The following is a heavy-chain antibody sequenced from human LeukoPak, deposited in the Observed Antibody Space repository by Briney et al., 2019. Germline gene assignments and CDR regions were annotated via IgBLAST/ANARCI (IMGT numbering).Heavy chain of an antibody. D-gene: IGHD1-26*01. V-gene: IGHV4-59*01. J-gene: IGHJ4*02. CDR3: ARGPEGGIYPVDY. CDR2: IYYSGST. CDR1: GGSISSYY. Sequence: SETLSLTCTVSGGSISSYYWSWIRQPPGKGLEWIGYIYYSGSTNYNPSLKSRVTISVDTSKNQFSLKLNSVTAADTAVYYCARGPEGGIYPVDYWGQGTLVTVSS.